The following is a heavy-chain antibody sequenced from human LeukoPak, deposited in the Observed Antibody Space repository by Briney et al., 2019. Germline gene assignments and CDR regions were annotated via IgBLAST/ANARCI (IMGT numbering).Heavy chain of an antibody. J-gene: IGHJ4*02. Sequence: SETLSLTCTVSGGSISSGDYYWSWIRQPPGKGLEWIGYIYYSGSTYYNPSLKSRVTISVDTSKNQFSLKLSSVTAADTAVYYCARLWFGELLSYFDHWGQGTLVTVSS. CDR2: IYYSGST. CDR3: ARLWFGELLSYFDH. CDR1: GGSISSGDYY. D-gene: IGHD3-10*01. V-gene: IGHV4-30-4*01.